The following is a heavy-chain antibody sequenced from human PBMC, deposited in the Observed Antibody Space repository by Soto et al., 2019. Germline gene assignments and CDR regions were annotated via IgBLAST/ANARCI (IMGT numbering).Heavy chain of an antibody. CDR1: GYSFTIYC. CDR2: IDPSDSYT. CDR3: ARPQSVDHYGMDV. Sequence: PGESLKISCKGSGYSFTIYCISWVRQMPGKGLEWMGRIDPSDSYTNYSPSFQGHVTISADKSISTAYLQWSSLKASDTAMYYCARPQSVDHYGMDVWGQGTLVTVSS. V-gene: IGHV5-10-1*01. J-gene: IGHJ6*02. D-gene: IGHD3-9*01.